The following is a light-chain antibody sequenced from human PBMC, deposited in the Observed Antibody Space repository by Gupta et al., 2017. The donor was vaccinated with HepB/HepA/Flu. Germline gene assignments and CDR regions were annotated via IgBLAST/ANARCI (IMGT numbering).Light chain of an antibody. CDR2: PAS. Sequence: DIQMTQSPSSLSASVGDRVTITCRSSQSILRYLNWFQKKPGKAPNLLIYPASSLQSGVPSRFSGGGAGTDFTLNSSSLQPEDFATYYCQQTYSVPPTFGPGTKVDVK. J-gene: IGKJ3*01. CDR1: QSILRY. V-gene: IGKV1-39*01. CDR3: QQTYSVPPT.